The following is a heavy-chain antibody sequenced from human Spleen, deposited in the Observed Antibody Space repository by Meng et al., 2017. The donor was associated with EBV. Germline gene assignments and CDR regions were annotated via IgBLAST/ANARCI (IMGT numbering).Heavy chain of an antibody. D-gene: IGHD3-16*02. CDR3: ARHYDYIWGSYPLGDY. V-gene: IGHV4-39*01. J-gene: IGHJ4*02. CDR2: IYYSGST. Sequence: QLQLLESGPALVRPSETLSLTCTVSGGSISSSSYYWGWIRQPPGKGLEWIGSIYYSGSTYYNPSLKSRVTISVDTSKNQFSLKLSSVTAADTAVYYCARHYDYIWGSYPLGDYWGQGTLVTVSS. CDR1: GGSISSSSYY.